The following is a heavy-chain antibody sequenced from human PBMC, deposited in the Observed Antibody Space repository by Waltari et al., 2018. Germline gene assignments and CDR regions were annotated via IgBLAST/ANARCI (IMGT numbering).Heavy chain of an antibody. Sequence: QVQLQESGPGLEKPSETLSLTCAVSGYSISSGYYWNWIRQPPGKGLEWIGSIYHSGSTSYNPSLKSRVTISVNTSKNQFSLKLNSVTAADTAVYYCAGDLLVGASGYWGQGTLVTVSS. CDR2: IYHSGST. D-gene: IGHD1-26*01. J-gene: IGHJ4*02. CDR1: GYSISSGYY. V-gene: IGHV4-38-2*02. CDR3: AGDLLVGASGY.